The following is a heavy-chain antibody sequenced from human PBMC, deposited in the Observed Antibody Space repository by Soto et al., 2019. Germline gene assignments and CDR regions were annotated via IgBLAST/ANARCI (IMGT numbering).Heavy chain of an antibody. CDR2: ISSGSSYI. D-gene: IGHD3-10*01. CDR1: GFTFSTYT. CDR3: ARDILSGGAYPDS. V-gene: IGHV3-21*01. J-gene: IGHJ5*01. Sequence: LRLSCAASGFTFSTYTMNWVRQAPGKGLEWTSSISSGSSYIYYAGSVKGRFTISRDNAKNSLFLQMNSLRADDTAVYYCARDILSGGAYPDSWGQGTKVTVSS.